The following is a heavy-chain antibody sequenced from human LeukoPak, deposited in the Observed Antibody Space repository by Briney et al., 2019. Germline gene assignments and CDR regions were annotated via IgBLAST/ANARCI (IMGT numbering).Heavy chain of an antibody. J-gene: IGHJ5*02. CDR3: AREGYCSGGSCTTTGWFDP. D-gene: IGHD2-15*01. V-gene: IGHV4-30-2*01. CDR1: GGSISSGGYS. CDR2: IYHSGST. Sequence: SETLSLTCAVSGGSISSGGYSWSWIRQPPGMGLEWIGYIYHSGSTYYNPSLKSRVTISVDRSKNQFSLKLSSVTAADTAVYYCAREGYCSGGSCTTTGWFDPWGQGTLVTVSS.